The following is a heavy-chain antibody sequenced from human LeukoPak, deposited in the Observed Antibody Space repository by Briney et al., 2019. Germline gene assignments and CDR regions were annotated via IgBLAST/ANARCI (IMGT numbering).Heavy chain of an antibody. Sequence: GGSLRLSCAASGFTFSSYWMSWVRQAPGKGLEWVANIKQDGSEKYYVDSVKGRFTISRDNAKNSLYLQMNSLRAEDTAVYYCVREPDGINIAEYFQHWGQGTLVTVSS. CDR2: IKQDGSEK. J-gene: IGHJ1*01. CDR3: VREPDGINIAEYFQH. V-gene: IGHV3-7*01. CDR1: GFTFSSYW. D-gene: IGHD1-26*01.